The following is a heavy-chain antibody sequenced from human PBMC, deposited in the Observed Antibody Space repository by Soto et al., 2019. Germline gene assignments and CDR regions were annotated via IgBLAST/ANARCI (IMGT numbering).Heavy chain of an antibody. CDR3: ARSRSYSGFDS. CDR1: GFTLRSYG. J-gene: IGHJ4*02. D-gene: IGHD3-22*01. Sequence: EVQLLGSGGGLVQVGKSLRLSCATSGFTLRSYGISWVRQAPGKGLEWVSVISSGAGNRYYADSVKGRFTISRDTSKNTVVLELNSVRGEDTAIYYCARSRSYSGFDSWGQGALVTVSA. V-gene: IGHV3-23*01. CDR2: ISSGAGNR.